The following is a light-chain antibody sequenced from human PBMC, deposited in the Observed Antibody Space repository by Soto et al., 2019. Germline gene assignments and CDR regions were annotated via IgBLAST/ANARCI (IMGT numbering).Light chain of an antibody. CDR1: SRDVGGYNY. J-gene: IGLJ1*01. Sequence: QSALTQPASVSGSPGQSITISCTGTSRDVGGYNYVSWYQQHPGKAPKLMIYEVCNRPSGVSNRFSGSKSGNTASLTISGLQAEDEADYYCNSYTSSGTLGVFGTGTKLTVL. V-gene: IGLV2-14*01. CDR3: NSYTSSGTLGV. CDR2: EVC.